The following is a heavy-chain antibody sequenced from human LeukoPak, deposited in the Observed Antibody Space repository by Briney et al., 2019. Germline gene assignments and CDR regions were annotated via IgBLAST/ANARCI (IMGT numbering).Heavy chain of an antibody. CDR2: ISGSGGTGT. CDR1: GFTFSSYA. V-gene: IGHV3-23*01. Sequence: GGSLRLSCAASGFTFSSYAMSWVRQAPGKGLEWVSTISGSGGTGTYYADSVKGRFTISRDNSKNTLYLQMNSLRAEDTAVYYCAKPILYYYNAFDTWGQGTMVTVSS. J-gene: IGHJ3*02. D-gene: IGHD3-10*01. CDR3: AKPILYYYNAFDT.